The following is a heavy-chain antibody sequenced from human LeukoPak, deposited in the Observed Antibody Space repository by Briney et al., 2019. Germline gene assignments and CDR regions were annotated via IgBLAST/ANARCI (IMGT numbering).Heavy chain of an antibody. Sequence: ASVKVSCKASGYTFTDYYMHWVRQAPGQGLEWMGWINPNSGGTNYAQKFQGRVTMTRDTSISTAYMELSRLRSDDTAVFYCARHMKSDNHYYTMDVWGQGTTVTVSS. CDR2: INPNSGGT. J-gene: IGHJ6*02. V-gene: IGHV1-2*02. CDR3: ARHMKSDNHYYTMDV. D-gene: IGHD1-1*01. CDR1: GYTFTDYY.